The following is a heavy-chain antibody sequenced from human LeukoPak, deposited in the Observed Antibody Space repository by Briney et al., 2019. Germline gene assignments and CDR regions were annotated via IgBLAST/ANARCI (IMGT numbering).Heavy chain of an antibody. CDR1: GFTFSSYA. CDR3: ARDPTRGGYSGYVGYYFDY. Sequence: PGRSLRLSCAASGFTFSSYAMHRVRQAPGKGLEWVAVISYDGSNKYYADSVKGRFTISRDNSKNTLYLQMNSLRAEDTAVYYCARDPTRGGYSGYVGYYFDYWGQGTLVTVSS. D-gene: IGHD5-12*01. J-gene: IGHJ4*02. CDR2: ISYDGSNK. V-gene: IGHV3-30-3*01.